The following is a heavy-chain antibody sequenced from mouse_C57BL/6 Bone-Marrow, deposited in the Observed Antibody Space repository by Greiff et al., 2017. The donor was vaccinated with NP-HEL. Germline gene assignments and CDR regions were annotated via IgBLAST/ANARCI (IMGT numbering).Heavy chain of an antibody. D-gene: IGHD2-5*01. CDR1: GYAFSSSW. CDR2: IYPGDGDT. Sequence: QVQLQQSGPELVKPGASVKISCKASGYAFSSSWMNWVKQRPGQGLEWIGRIYPGDGDTNYNGKFKGKATLTVDKSSSTAYMQLSSLTSEDSAVYFCARSPHYSNYRYFDVWGTGTTVTVSS. CDR3: ARSPHYSNYRYFDV. J-gene: IGHJ1*03. V-gene: IGHV1-82*01.